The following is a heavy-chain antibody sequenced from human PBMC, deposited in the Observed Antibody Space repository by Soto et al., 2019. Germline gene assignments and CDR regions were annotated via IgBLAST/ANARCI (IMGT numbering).Heavy chain of an antibody. Sequence: EVQLVESGGGLVQPGGSLRLSCTASGFTFSTYWMTWLRQAPGKGLEWVTNIKGDGSVKYCVASVNGRFTISRDNAKNSLYLQMNGLGAEETAVYYGVRGMDVWGQGTTVTVSS. CDR2: IKGDGSVK. CDR3: VRGMDV. J-gene: IGHJ6*02. CDR1: GFTFSTYW. V-gene: IGHV3-7*04.